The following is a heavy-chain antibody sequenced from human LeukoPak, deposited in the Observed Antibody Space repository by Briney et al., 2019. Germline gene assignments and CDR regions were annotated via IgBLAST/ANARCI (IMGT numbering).Heavy chain of an antibody. Sequence: SETLSLTCTVSGGSISSYYWSWIRLPPGKGLEWIGYIYYSGSTNYNPSLKSRVTISVDTSKNQFSLKPSSVTAADTAVYYCARGRRYSSSWYRGPEHRDAFDIWGQGTMVTVSS. D-gene: IGHD6-13*01. CDR3: ARGRRYSSSWYRGPEHRDAFDI. V-gene: IGHV4-59*01. CDR2: IYYSGST. CDR1: GGSISSYY. J-gene: IGHJ3*02.